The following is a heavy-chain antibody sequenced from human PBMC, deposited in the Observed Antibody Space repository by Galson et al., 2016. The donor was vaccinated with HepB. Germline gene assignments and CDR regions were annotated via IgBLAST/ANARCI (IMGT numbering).Heavy chain of an antibody. CDR2: IDLTDSYT. V-gene: IGHV5-10-1*01. Sequence: QSGAEVKKPGESLRISCKSSGYNFTTSWITWVRQMPGEGLEWKGRIDLTDSYTNYSPSFQGHVTISADKSFSTAYLQWSSLKTSDSAMYYCARHAEGIIMLRGVIKKAAYNWFDPWGQGVRVVVSP. J-gene: IGHJ5*02. D-gene: IGHD3-10*01. CDR1: GYNFTTSW. CDR3: ARHAEGIIMLRGVIKKAAYNWFDP.